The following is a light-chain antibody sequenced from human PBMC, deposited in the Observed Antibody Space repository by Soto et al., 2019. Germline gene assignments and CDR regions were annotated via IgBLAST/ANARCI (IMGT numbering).Light chain of an antibody. Sequence: QSALTQPASVSGSPGQSITISCTGSSSDVGTDNFVSWYQQHPGKAPKLIISDVSHRPSGVSNRFSGSKSGNTASLTISGLQAEDEADYYCSSYARSNIVLFGGGTKVTVL. V-gene: IGLV2-14*03. CDR3: SSYARSNIVL. CDR1: SSDVGTDNF. CDR2: DVS. J-gene: IGLJ2*01.